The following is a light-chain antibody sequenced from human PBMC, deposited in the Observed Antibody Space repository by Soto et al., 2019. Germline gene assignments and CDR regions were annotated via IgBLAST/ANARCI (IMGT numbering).Light chain of an antibody. Sequence: QPVLTQPPSASGTPGQRVTISCSGSSSNIGHNNVNWYQQLPGTAPKLLIYSNNQRPSGVPDRFSGSKSGTSASLAISGLQSEDETDYYCAAWDDSLNGVVFGGGTKLTVL. CDR3: AAWDDSLNGVV. CDR1: SSNIGHNN. V-gene: IGLV1-44*01. CDR2: SNN. J-gene: IGLJ3*02.